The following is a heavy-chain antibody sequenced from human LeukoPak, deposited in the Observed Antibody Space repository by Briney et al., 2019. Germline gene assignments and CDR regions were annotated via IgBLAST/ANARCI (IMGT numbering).Heavy chain of an antibody. CDR2: ISTNGGGT. CDR1: GFTFSSYA. D-gene: IGHD2-15*01. V-gene: IGHV3-64*01. J-gene: IGHJ4*02. CDR3: ARYCNGVTCYSGYDY. Sequence: GGSLRLSCAASGFTFSSYAMHWVRETPGKGLEYVSAISTNGGGTYYANSVKGRFTISRDNSKNTLYLQMGSLRAEDMAVYFCARYCNGVTCYSGYDYWGQGALVTVSS.